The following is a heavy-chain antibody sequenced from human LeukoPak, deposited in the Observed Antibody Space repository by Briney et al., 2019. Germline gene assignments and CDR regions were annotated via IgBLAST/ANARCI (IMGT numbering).Heavy chain of an antibody. CDR3: PITMARGGFDAFDI. CDR1: GGSISRSSYY. J-gene: IGHJ3*02. CDR2: IYYSGST. V-gene: IGHV4-39*01. D-gene: IGHD3-10*01. Sequence: SETLSLTCTVSGGSISRSSYYWGWICQPPGRGLEWIGSIYYSGSTYYNPSLKSRVTMSLDTSKNQFSLKLSSVTAADTAVYYCPITMARGGFDAFDIWGQGTMVTVSS.